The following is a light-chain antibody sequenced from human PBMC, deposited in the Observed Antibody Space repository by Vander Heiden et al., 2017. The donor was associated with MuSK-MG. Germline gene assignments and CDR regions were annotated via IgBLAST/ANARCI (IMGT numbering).Light chain of an antibody. CDR2: DAF. Sequence: DILMTPSPLTLSVSPGERATLSCRASQSVGSRLAWYQQKPGQAPRLLIYDAFTRATGIPARFSGGGSGTEFTLTINSLQSEDSAIYYCQHYDRRPLFGPGTTVXIK. CDR3: QHYDRRPL. V-gene: IGKV3-15*01. CDR1: QSVGSR. J-gene: IGKJ3*01.